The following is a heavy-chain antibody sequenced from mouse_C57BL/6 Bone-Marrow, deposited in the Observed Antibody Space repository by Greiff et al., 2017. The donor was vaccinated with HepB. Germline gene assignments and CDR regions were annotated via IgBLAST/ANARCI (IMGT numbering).Heavy chain of an antibody. CDR3: ARSAIYYDYGGFAY. Sequence: VQLQQSGAELVRPGTSVKVSCKASGYAFTNYLIEWVKQRPGQGLEWIGVINPGSGGTNYNEKFKGKATLTADKSSSTAYMQLSSLTSEDSAVYCCARSAIYYDYGGFAYWGQGTLVTVSA. CDR2: INPGSGGT. V-gene: IGHV1-54*01. J-gene: IGHJ3*01. CDR1: GYAFTNYL. D-gene: IGHD2-4*01.